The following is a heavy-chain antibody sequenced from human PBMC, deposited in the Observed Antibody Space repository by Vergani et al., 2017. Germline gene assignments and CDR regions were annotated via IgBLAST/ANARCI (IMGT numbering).Heavy chain of an antibody. CDR1: GGSFSGYY. V-gene: IGHV4-34*01. D-gene: IGHD2-2*01. CDR2: INHSGST. J-gene: IGHJ5*02. Sequence: QVQLQQWGAGLLKPSETLSLTCAVYGGSFSGYYWSWIRQPPGKGLEWIGEINHSGSTNYNPSLKSRVTISVDTSKNQFSLKLSSVTAADTAVYYCARHSTSSSLGWFDPWGQGTLVTVSS. CDR3: ARHSTSSSLGWFDP.